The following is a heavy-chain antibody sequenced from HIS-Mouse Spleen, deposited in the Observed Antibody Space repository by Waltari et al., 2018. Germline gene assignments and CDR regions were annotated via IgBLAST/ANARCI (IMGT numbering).Heavy chain of an antibody. J-gene: IGHJ4*02. V-gene: IGHV3-30*18. Sequence: QVQLVESGGGVVQPGRSLRLYCAASGFTFSSYGMNWVRQAPGKGLEWVAVISYDGSNKYYADSVKGRFTISRDNSKNTLYLQMNSLRAEDTAVYYCAKDRNYFDYWGQGTLVTVSS. CDR3: AKDRNYFDY. CDR2: ISYDGSNK. CDR1: GFTFSSYG.